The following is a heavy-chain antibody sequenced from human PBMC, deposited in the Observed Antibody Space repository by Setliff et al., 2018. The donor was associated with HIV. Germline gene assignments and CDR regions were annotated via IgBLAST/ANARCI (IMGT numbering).Heavy chain of an antibody. CDR3: TRDPGIVLVPAVRSDF. V-gene: IGHV3-49*04. Sequence: GGSLRLSCSASGFTFGDFGMSWVRQAPGKGLEWVAFIRSKAYGGTTEYAASVKGRFTMSRDDSKKIVYLQMNSLKPEDTAVYYCTRDPGIVLVPAVRSDFWGQGTTVTVSS. J-gene: IGHJ6*02. CDR2: IRSKAYGGTT. CDR1: GFTFGDFG. D-gene: IGHD2-2*01.